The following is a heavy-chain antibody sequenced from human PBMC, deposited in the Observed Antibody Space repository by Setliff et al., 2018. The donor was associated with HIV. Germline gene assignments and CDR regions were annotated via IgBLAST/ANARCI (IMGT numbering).Heavy chain of an antibody. D-gene: IGHD3-10*01. CDR3: ARDPPGVRWFGEFYGMDV. Sequence: PSETLSLTCAVYGGSFSGHYWSWIRQSPGKGLEWIGSIYYSGSTNYNPSLKSRVTISVDTSKNQFSLKLSSVTAADTAVYYCARDPPGVRWFGEFYGMDVWGQGTTVTVSS. V-gene: IGHV4-59*11. J-gene: IGHJ6*02. CDR2: IYYSGST. CDR1: GGSFSGHY.